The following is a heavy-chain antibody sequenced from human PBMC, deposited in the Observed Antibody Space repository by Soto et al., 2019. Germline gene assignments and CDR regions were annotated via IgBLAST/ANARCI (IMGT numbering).Heavy chain of an antibody. Sequence: RLSCAASGFKFRNYTIHWVRQAPGKGLEWLAVIWFDGSKKFYADSVKGRFTISRDNSKNTVYLDMNSLTADDSGVFYCARAHTMMILDRFDPWGHGTLVTVSS. D-gene: IGHD3-22*01. CDR3: ARAHTMMILDRFDP. CDR1: GFKFRNYT. V-gene: IGHV3-33*01. CDR2: IWFDGSKK. J-gene: IGHJ5*02.